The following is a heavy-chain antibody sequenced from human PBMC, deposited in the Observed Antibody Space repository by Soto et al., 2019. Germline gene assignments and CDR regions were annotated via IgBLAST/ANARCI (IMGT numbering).Heavy chain of an antibody. CDR2: ISSSSSYI. V-gene: IGHV3-21*01. Sequence: PGGSLRLSCAASGFTFSSYSMNWVRQAPGKGLEWVSSISSSSSYIYYADSVKGRFTISRDNAKNSLYLQMNSLRAEDTAVYYCARGLNHWVAYDAIDISGQGTMVTVSS. J-gene: IGHJ3*02. CDR1: GFTFSSYS. CDR3: ARGLNHWVAYDAIDI. D-gene: IGHD3-16*01.